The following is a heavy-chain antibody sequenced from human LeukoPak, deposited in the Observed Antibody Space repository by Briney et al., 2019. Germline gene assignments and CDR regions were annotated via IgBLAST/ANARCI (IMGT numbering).Heavy chain of an antibody. CDR1: GFTFSSYG. V-gene: IGHV3-30*18. D-gene: IGHD3-22*01. J-gene: IGHJ5*02. CDR3: AKVFHSSGYYH. Sequence: QPGRSLRLSCAASGFTFSSYGMHWVRQAPGKGLEWVAVISYDGSNKYYADSVKGRFTISRDNSKNTLYLQMNSLRAEDTAVYYCAKVFHSSGYYHWGQGTLVTVSS. CDR2: ISYDGSNK.